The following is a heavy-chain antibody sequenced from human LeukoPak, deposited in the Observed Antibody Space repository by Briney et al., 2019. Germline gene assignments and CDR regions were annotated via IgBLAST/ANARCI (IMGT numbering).Heavy chain of an antibody. CDR1: GGSFSGYY. CDR2: INHSGST. D-gene: IGHD3-10*01. V-gene: IGHV4-34*01. CDR3: ARRGGI. J-gene: IGHJ3*02. Sequence: SETLSLTCAVYGGSFSGYYWSWIRQPPGKGLEWIGEINHSGSTNYNPSLKSRVTISVDTSKNQFSLKLSSVTAAATAVYYCARRGGIWGQGTMVTVSS.